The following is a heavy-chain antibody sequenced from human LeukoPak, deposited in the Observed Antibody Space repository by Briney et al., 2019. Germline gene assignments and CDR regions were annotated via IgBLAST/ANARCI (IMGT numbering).Heavy chain of an antibody. CDR2: IIPILGIA. V-gene: IGHV1-69*04. J-gene: IGHJ4*02. D-gene: IGHD2-2*01. CDR1: GGTFSSYA. Sequence: ASVKVSCKASGGTFSSYAISWVRQAPGQGLEWMGRIIPILGIANYAQKFQGRVTITADKSTSTAYMELSSLRSEDTAVYYCARDLDIVVVPAAMRGGYFDYWGQGTLVTVSS. CDR3: ARDLDIVVVPAAMRGGYFDY.